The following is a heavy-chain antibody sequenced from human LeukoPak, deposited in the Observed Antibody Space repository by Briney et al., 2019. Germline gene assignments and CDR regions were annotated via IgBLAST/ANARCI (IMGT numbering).Heavy chain of an antibody. J-gene: IGHJ4*02. CDR3: ARVDYYGSGSYSPDY. V-gene: IGHV1-18*01. D-gene: IGHD3-10*01. CDR1: GYTFTSYG. Sequence: ASVKASCKASGYTFTSYGISWVRRAPGQGLEWMGWISAYNGNTSYAQKLQGRVTMTTDTSTSTAYMELRSLRSDDTAVYYCARVDYYGSGSYSPDYWGQGTLVTVSS. CDR2: ISAYNGNT.